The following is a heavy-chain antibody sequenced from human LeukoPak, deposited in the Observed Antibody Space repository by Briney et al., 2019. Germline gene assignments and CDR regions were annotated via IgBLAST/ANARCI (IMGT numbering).Heavy chain of an antibody. V-gene: IGHV4-31*03. J-gene: IGHJ4*02. Sequence: SQTLSLTCTVSGGSISSGGYSWSWLRPPPGKGLEWIGYIYYSGSTYYNPSLKSRVTISVDTSKNQFSLKLSSVTAADTAVYYCARTTNWVDYWGQGTLVTVSS. CDR1: GGSISSGGYS. CDR3: ARTTNWVDY. D-gene: IGHD7-27*01. CDR2: IYYSGST.